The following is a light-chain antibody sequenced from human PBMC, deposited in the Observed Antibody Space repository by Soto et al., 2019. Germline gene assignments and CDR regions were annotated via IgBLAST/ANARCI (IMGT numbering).Light chain of an antibody. V-gene: IGKV2-24*01. Sequence: DPVMTQTPLSLLVTLGQPPSISCRSSRSPVAGNGDTALSWLHQRPGQPPRLLIYKVSNRFSGVPDRFSGSGAGTDFALKISRVEAEDVGVYYCMQDAHFSTFGQGTKVEI. J-gene: IGKJ1*01. CDR3: MQDAHFST. CDR2: KVS. CDR1: RSPVAGNGDTA.